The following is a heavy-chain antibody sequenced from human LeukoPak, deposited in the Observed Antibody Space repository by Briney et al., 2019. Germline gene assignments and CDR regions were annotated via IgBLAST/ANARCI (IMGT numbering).Heavy chain of an antibody. V-gene: IGHV1-18*01. CDR3: ARDMSDFDFWSGYYTYYYYGMDV. J-gene: IGHJ6*02. Sequence: ASVKLSCKASGYTFTSYGISWVRQAPGQGLEWMGWISAYNGNTNYAQKLQGRVTMTTDTSSSTAYMELRSLRSDDTAVYYCARDMSDFDFWSGYYTYYYYGMDVWGQGTTVTVSS. CDR2: ISAYNGNT. CDR1: GYTFTSYG. D-gene: IGHD3-3*01.